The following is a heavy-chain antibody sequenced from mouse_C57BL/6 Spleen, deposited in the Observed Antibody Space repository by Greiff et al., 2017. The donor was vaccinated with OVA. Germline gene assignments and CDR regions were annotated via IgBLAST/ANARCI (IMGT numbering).Heavy chain of an antibody. Sequence: VQLQQPGAELVRPGTSVKLSCKASGYTFTSYWMHWVKQRPGQGLEWIGVIDPSDSYTNYNQKFKGKATLTVDTSSSTAYMQLSSLTSEDSAVYYCARTGTTVGYYFDYWGQGTTLTVSS. CDR2: IDPSDSYT. V-gene: IGHV1-59*01. D-gene: IGHD1-1*01. J-gene: IGHJ2*01. CDR3: ARTGTTVGYYFDY. CDR1: GYTFTSYW.